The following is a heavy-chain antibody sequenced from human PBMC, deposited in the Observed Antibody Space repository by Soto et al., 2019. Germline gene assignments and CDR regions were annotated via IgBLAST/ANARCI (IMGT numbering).Heavy chain of an antibody. V-gene: IGHV3-33*01. CDR2: IWYDGSNK. Sequence: QMQLVESGGGVVQPGRSLRLSGGVSGFTFSNGMHGVRQAPGKGLEWVAVIWYDGSNKYYADSVQGRFTISRDNSKNTLYLQMNSLRAEDTAVYYCARVAPSNYGMDVWGQGTTVTVSS. D-gene: IGHD2-2*01. CDR3: ARVAPSNYGMDV. CDR1: GFTFSNG. J-gene: IGHJ6*02.